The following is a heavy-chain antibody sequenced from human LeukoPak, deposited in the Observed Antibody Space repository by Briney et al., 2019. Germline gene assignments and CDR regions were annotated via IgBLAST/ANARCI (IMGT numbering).Heavy chain of an antibody. V-gene: IGHV4-59*01. D-gene: IGHD2-2*02. CDR2: IYYSGST. J-gene: IGHJ4*02. CDR1: GGSISSYY. Sequence: SETLSLTCTVSGGSISSYYWSWIRQPPGKGLEWIGNIYYSGSTNYNPSLKSRVTISVDTSKNQFSLKLSSVTAADTAVYYCARASSGYCSSTSCYTPDYWGQGTLVTVSS. CDR3: ARASSGYCSSTSCYTPDY.